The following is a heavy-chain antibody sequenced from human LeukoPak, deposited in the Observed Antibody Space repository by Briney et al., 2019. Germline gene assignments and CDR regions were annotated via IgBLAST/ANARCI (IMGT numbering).Heavy chain of an antibody. CDR3: ARDRTMVRGVTLNWFDP. D-gene: IGHD3-10*01. J-gene: IGHJ5*02. Sequence: PSETLSLTCTVSGGSISSSSYYWGWIRQPPGKGLEWIGSIYYSGSTYYNPSLKSRVTISVDTSKNQFSLKLSSVTAADTAVYYCARDRTMVRGVTLNWFDPWGQGTLVTVSS. V-gene: IGHV4-39*07. CDR2: IYYSGST. CDR1: GGSISSSSYY.